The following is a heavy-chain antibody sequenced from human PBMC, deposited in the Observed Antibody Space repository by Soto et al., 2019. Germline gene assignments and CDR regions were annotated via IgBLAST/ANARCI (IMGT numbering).Heavy chain of an antibody. CDR2: FIPIFVSA. V-gene: IGHV1-69*01. Sequence: QLHLVQSGAEVKKAGSSVKVSCKASGGTVSSYAITWVRQAPGKGLEWMGVFIPIFVSAHYAPKFQGRITITADESTSTAYMELSGLTSEDTAVYYCVRDNWNSNFDYFGMDVWGHGTTVIVS. J-gene: IGHJ6*02. CDR3: VRDNWNSNFDYFGMDV. D-gene: IGHD1-7*01. CDR1: GGTVSSYA.